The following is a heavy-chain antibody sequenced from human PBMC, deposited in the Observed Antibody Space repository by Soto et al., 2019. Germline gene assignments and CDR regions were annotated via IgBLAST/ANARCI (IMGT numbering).Heavy chain of an antibody. V-gene: IGHV4-31*03. CDR2: IYYSGNT. CDR1: GGSIRSGGYY. D-gene: IGHD5-18*01. CDR3: ARDRLMATAGTARHYFGLDV. J-gene: IGHJ6*02. Sequence: SETLSLTCTVSGGSIRSGGYYWSWVRQNPRKGLEWIGNIYYSGNTYYNPSLKSRLTISVDTSKNQFSLNLSPVTAADTAVYYCARDRLMATAGTARHYFGLDVWGQGTTVTVSS.